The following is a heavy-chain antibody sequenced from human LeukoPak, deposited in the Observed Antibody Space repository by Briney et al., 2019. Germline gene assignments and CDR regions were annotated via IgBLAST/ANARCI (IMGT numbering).Heavy chain of an antibody. CDR3: ARDRGSSTGLDY. J-gene: IGHJ4*02. Sequence: GGSLRLSCAASGFTFSSYSMNWVRQAPGKGLEWVSSISSSSSYIYYADSAKGRFTISRDNAKNSLYLQMNSLRAEDTAVYYCARDRGSSTGLDYWGQGTLVTVSS. V-gene: IGHV3-21*01. CDR2: ISSSSSYI. CDR1: GFTFSSYS. D-gene: IGHD6-13*01.